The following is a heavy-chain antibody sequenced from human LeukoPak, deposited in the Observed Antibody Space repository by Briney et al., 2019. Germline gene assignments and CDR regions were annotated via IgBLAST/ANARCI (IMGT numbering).Heavy chain of an antibody. CDR1: GFTFSKTW. V-gene: IGHV3-7*01. CDR3: ARDWNYGFDY. Sequence: GGSLRLSCAASGFTFSKTWMSWVRQAPGKGLEWVANIKVDGSERYYVDSVKGRFTISRDNAKNSLYLQMNSLRAEDTAIYYCARDWNYGFDYWGQGTLVAVSS. J-gene: IGHJ4*02. CDR2: IKVDGSER. D-gene: IGHD1-7*01.